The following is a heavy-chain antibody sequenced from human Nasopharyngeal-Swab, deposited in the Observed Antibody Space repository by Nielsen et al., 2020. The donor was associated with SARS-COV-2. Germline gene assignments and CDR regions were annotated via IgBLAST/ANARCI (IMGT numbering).Heavy chain of an antibody. D-gene: IGHD1-26*01. CDR1: GSTFSNAW. Sequence: GASLKISCAASGSTFSNAWMSWVRQAPGKGLEWVGRIKSKTDGGTTDYAAPVKGRFTISRDDSKNTLYLQMNSRKTEDTAVYYWTTDRREPSMDVWGQGTTVTVSS. CDR3: TTDRREPSMDV. J-gene: IGHJ6*02. V-gene: IGHV3-15*01. CDR2: IKSKTDGGTT.